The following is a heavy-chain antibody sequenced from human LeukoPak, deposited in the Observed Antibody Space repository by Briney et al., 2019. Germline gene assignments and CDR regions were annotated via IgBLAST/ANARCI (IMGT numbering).Heavy chain of an antibody. V-gene: IGHV3-23*01. Sequence: GGSLRLSCAASGFTLSIYAMNWVRQAPGKGLEWVSTISGSGGTTYYADSVKGRFTISRDNSKNTLYLQMNSLRAEDTAVYYCAREGTSGTHLNWFDPWGQGTLVTVSS. CDR2: ISGSGGTT. CDR3: AREGTSGTHLNWFDP. D-gene: IGHD1-1*01. CDR1: GFTLSIYA. J-gene: IGHJ5*02.